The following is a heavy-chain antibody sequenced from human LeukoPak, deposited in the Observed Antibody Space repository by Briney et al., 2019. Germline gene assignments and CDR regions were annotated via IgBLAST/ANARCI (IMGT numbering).Heavy chain of an antibody. D-gene: IGHD3-9*01. CDR1: GFTFSSYG. CDR3: ARAPSGYFDWLSRKPTNDAFDI. Sequence: GGSLRLSCAASGFTFSSYGMSWVRQAPGKGLEWVSAISGSGGSTYYADSVKGRFTISRDNSKNTLYLQMNSLRAEDTAVYYCARAPSGYFDWLSRKPTNDAFDIWGQGTMVTVSS. V-gene: IGHV3-23*01. CDR2: ISGSGGST. J-gene: IGHJ3*02.